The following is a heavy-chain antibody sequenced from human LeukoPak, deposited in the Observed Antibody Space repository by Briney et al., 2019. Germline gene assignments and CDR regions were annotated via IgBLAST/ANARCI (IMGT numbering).Heavy chain of an antibody. Sequence: SETLSLTCAVYGGSFSGYYWSWIRQPPGKGLEWIGEINHSGSTNYNPSLKSRVTISVDTSKNQFSLKLSSVTAADTAVYYCAXXXSYYYYYYGMDVWGQGTTVTVSS. J-gene: IGHJ6*02. CDR3: AXXXSYYYYYYGMDV. CDR1: GGSFSGYY. CDR2: INHSGST. V-gene: IGHV4-34*01.